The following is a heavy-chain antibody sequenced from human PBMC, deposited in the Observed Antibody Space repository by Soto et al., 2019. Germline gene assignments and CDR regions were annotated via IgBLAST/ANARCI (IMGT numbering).Heavy chain of an antibody. D-gene: IGHD2-2*01. J-gene: IGHJ4*02. CDR3: ARDVAMPTGLGLGY. CDR2: VSNDGSKK. CDR1: GFAFTNYG. Sequence: GGSLRLSCAASGFAFTNYGMHWVRQAPGKGLEWVAFVSNDGSKKYYADSVKGLFTISRDNSENTVYLQMTSVRPDDTAVFYCARDVAMPTGLGLGYWGQGTLVTVSS. V-gene: IGHV3-30*03.